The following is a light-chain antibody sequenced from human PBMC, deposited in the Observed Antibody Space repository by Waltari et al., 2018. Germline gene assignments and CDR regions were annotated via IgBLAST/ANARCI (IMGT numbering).Light chain of an antibody. CDR3: QHYYSIPRT. V-gene: IGKV4-1*01. CDR2: WAS. CDR1: QSILYSSNNKNY. J-gene: IGKJ3*01. Sequence: DIVMTQSPDSLAVSLGERATINCKSSQSILYSSNNKNYLAWYQQKPGQPPKLLIYWASTRESGVPDRFSGSGSGTDFTLTISSLQAEDVAVYYCQHYYSIPRTFGPGTKVDSK.